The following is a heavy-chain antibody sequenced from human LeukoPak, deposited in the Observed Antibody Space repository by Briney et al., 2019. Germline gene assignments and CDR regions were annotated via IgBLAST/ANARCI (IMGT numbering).Heavy chain of an antibody. D-gene: IGHD2-2*02. CDR1: GFTFSDYY. CDR3: ARGLGNMCSSTSCYIRRRHFDY. V-gene: IGHV3-11*01. CDR2: ITSSGDTI. Sequence: GGSLRLSCAASGFTFSDYYMSWIRQVPGKGLEWVSYITSSGDTIYYADSVKGRFTISRDIPENSVYLQMNSLRAEDTAVYYCARGLGNMCSSTSCYIRRRHFDYWGQGTLVTVSS. J-gene: IGHJ4*02.